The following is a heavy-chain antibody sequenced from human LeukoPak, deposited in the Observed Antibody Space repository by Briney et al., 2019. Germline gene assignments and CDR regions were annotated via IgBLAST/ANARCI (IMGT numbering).Heavy chain of an antibody. CDR1: GGSISTYY. D-gene: IGHD4-17*01. CDR2: TQYRGYA. CDR3: ARVGSLTTFD. V-gene: IGHV4-59*01. J-gene: IGHJ4*02. Sequence: SETLSLTCTVSGGSISTYYCTWIRQSPGKGLEWIGYTQYRGYADYSPSLKSRVTISVDTSNNQCSLRLSSVTAADTAVYYCARVGSLTTFDWGQGTLVTVSS.